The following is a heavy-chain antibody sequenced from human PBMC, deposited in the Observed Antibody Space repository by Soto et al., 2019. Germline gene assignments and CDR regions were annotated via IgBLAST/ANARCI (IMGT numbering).Heavy chain of an antibody. D-gene: IGHD1-20*01. Sequence: LETLSLTCTVSGGSISSSSYYWGWIRQPPGKGLEWIGSIYYSGSTYYNPSLKSRVTISVDTSKNQFSLKLSSVTAADTAVYYCARLRDNWNYYYYYMDVWGKGTTVTVS. CDR1: GGSISSSSYY. J-gene: IGHJ6*03. CDR3: ARLRDNWNYYYYYMDV. CDR2: IYYSGST. V-gene: IGHV4-39*01.